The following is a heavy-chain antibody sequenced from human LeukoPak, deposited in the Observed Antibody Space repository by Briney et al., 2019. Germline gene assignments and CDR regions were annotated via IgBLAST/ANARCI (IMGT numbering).Heavy chain of an antibody. CDR3: AKVWWAMRGFDY. D-gene: IGHD2-15*01. CDR1: GFTVSSNY. J-gene: IGHJ4*02. V-gene: IGHV3-53*01. Sequence: GGSLRLSCAASGFTVSSNYMSWVRQAPGKGLEWVSVIYIGGSTHYADSVKGRFTISRDNSKNTLYLQMSSLRAEDTAVYYCAKVWWAMRGFDYWGRGTRVTVSS. CDR2: IYIGGST.